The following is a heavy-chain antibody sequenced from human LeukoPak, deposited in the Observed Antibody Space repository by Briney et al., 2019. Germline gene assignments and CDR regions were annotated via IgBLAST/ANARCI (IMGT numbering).Heavy chain of an antibody. D-gene: IGHD4-23*01. J-gene: IGHJ3*02. V-gene: IGHV4-39*01. CDR2: ICYSGST. CDR3: ARAWRRGNSDAFDI. Sequence: SETLSLTCTVSGGSISSSSYYWGWIRQPPGKGLEWIGSICYSGSTYYNPSLKSRVTISVDTSKNQFSLKLSSVTAADTAVYYCARAWRRGNSDAFDIWGQGTMVTVSS. CDR1: GGSISSSSYY.